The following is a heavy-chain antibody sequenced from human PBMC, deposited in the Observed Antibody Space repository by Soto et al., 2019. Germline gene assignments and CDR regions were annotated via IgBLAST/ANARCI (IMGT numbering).Heavy chain of an antibody. J-gene: IGHJ4*02. Sequence: GGALRLSCSTSGVSFGDFALSWVRQAPGRGLEWVGIIRGNTYDGRTAYAASVKGRFTISKDESNSIAYLQMDSLKSEDTGMYYCAKDFSTSRLGFDYWGLGTLVPVSS. CDR1: GVSFGDFA. CDR2: IRGNTYDGRT. CDR3: AKDFSTSRLGFDY. V-gene: IGHV3-49*04.